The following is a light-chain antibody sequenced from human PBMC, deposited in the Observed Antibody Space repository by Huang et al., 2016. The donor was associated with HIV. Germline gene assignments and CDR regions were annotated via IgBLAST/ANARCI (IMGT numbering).Light chain of an antibody. J-gene: IGKJ4*01. V-gene: IGKV2-29*02. CDR1: QSLLDSDGKTD. Sequence: DIVMTQTPLSLAVTPGQPASISCKSSQSLLDSDGKTDVHWYLPKPGQSPHLLIYEVSSRSSGVPDRFIGSGSGTDVTLKISRVEAADVGIYYCMQGIEWLTCGGGTKLEIK. CDR3: MQGIEWLT. CDR2: EVS.